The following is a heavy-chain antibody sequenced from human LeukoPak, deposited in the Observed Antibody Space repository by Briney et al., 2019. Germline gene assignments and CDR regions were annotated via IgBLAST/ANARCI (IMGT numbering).Heavy chain of an antibody. CDR3: ARAATMVQGVIITTLRYYYMDV. CDR2: MNPNSGNT. Sequence: GASVTVSCKASGYTFTSYDINWVRQATGHGLEWMGWMNPNSGNTGYAQKFQGRVTMTRNTSISTAYMELSSLRSEDTAVYYCARAATMVQGVIITTLRYYYMDVWGKGTTVTVSS. D-gene: IGHD3-10*01. V-gene: IGHV1-8*01. CDR1: GYTFTSYD. J-gene: IGHJ6*03.